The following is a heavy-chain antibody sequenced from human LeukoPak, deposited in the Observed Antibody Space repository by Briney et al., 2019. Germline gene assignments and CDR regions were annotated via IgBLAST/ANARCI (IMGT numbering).Heavy chain of an antibody. V-gene: IGHV3-66*01. J-gene: IGHJ5*02. CDR2: IYSGGST. D-gene: IGHD3-3*01. CDR3: ARYRPYDSLFDP. Sequence: GGSLRLSCAASGFTVSHNYMSWVRQAPGKGLEWVSVIYSGGSTYHADSVRGRFTISRANSKNTLFLQMNSLRAEDTAVYYCARYRPYDSLFDPWGQGTLVAVSS. CDR1: GFTVSHNY.